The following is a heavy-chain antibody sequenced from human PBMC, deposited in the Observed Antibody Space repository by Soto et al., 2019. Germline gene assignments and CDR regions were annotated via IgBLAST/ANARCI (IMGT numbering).Heavy chain of an antibody. V-gene: IGHV4-59*01. CDR2: IYYSGST. CDR1: GGSISSYY. Sequence: PSETLSLTCTVSGGSISSYYWSWIRQPPGKGLEWIGYIYYSGSTNYNPSLKSRVTISVDTSKNQFSLKLSSVTAADTAVHYCARGLNYDFWSGSLADYWGQGTPVTVSS. D-gene: IGHD3-3*01. CDR3: ARGLNYDFWSGSLADY. J-gene: IGHJ4*02.